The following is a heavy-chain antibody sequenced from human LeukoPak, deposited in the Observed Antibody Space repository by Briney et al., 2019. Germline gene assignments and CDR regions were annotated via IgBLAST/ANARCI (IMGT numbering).Heavy chain of an antibody. D-gene: IGHD3-10*01. CDR2: MNPNSGNA. V-gene: IGHV1-8*01. CDR3: ARRIRGAPTDY. Sequence: GASLKVSCKASGYTFTTYDLNWVRQATGQGFEWMGWMNPNSGNASYAQKFQGRVTMTRNSSISTAYMELSNLTSEDTAVYYCARRIRGAPTDYWGQGTLVTVSS. CDR1: GYTFTTYD. J-gene: IGHJ4*02.